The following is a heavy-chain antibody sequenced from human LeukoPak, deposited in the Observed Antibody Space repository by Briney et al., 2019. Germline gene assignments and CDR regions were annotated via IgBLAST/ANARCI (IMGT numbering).Heavy chain of an antibody. CDR2: IYSNGNT. Sequence: PGGSLRLSCEASGFTVSSNYMSWVRQAPGKGLEWVSVIYSNGNTYYADSVKGRFTISRDISKNTLYLQMNSLRAEDTAVYYYARDSPYGAWGQGTLVTVSS. J-gene: IGHJ5*02. D-gene: IGHD4-17*01. V-gene: IGHV3-66*01. CDR1: GFTVSSNY. CDR3: ARDSPYGA.